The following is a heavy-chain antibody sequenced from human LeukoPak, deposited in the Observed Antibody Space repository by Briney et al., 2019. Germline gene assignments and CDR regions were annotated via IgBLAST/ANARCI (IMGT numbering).Heavy chain of an antibody. CDR3: VRGSTLRHYQY. D-gene: IGHD3-16*01. J-gene: IGHJ4*02. V-gene: IGHV4-39*01. CDR2: IYYSGST. Sequence: KASETLSLTCTVSGGFISTRGYYWGWIRQPPGKGLEWIGSIYYSGSTYYNPSLKSRTTVSVDTSKNQFSLKLSSVTAADTAVYYCVRGSTLRHYQYWGQGTLATVSS. CDR1: GGFISTRGYY.